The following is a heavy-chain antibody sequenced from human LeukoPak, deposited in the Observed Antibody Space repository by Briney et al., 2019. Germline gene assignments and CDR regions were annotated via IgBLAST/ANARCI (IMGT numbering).Heavy chain of an antibody. V-gene: IGHV3-48*01. CDR3: ARVWGDYSNTDY. Sequence: PGGSLRLSCAASGFTFSRYPMIWVRQAPGKGLECISYISGGGDAIHYADSVKGRFTFSRDNAKNSLYLQMNSLRAEDTAVYYCARVWGDYSNTDYWGQGTLVTVSS. D-gene: IGHD4-11*01. CDR2: ISGGGDAI. CDR1: GFTFSRYP. J-gene: IGHJ4*02.